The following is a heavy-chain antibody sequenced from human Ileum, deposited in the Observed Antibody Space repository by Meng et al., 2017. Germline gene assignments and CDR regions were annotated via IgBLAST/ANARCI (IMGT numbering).Heavy chain of an antibody. D-gene: IGHD2-21*01. V-gene: IGHV4-4*02. CDR1: GDSISSRDW. CDR2: ISQESGRT. CDR3: VRNEGYSLGD. J-gene: IGHJ4*02. Sequence: QVQLQASGPGLVKRSGTLSLTCAVSGDSISSRDWWSWVRQPPGKGLEWIGEISQESGRTNYNPSLKSRVTISLDKSKNQFSLNLNSVTAADTAVYYCVRNEGYSLGDWGQGTLVTVSS.